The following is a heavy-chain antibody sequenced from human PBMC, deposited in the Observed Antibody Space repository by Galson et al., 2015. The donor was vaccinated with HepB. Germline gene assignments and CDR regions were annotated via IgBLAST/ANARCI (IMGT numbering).Heavy chain of an antibody. CDR2: IYWDDHK. Sequence: PALVKPTQTLALPCTFSGFSLTSSGVGVGWIRQPPGKALEWLALIYWDDHKRYSPSLESRLTITKDTSKNQVVLRMTNMDPVDTATYYCAHTFCDFWSGLPGRRTAREDNWFDPWGQGTLVIVSS. V-gene: IGHV2-5*02. D-gene: IGHD3-3*01. J-gene: IGHJ5*02. CDR3: AHTFCDFWSGLPGRRTAREDNWFDP. CDR1: GFSLTSSGVG.